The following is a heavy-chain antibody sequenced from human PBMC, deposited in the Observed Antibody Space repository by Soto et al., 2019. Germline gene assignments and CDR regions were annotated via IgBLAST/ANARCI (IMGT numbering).Heavy chain of an antibody. CDR3: ERHGAATYFDY. V-gene: IGHV4-39*01. CDR1: GGSISSSSYY. J-gene: IGHJ4*02. Sequence: SETLSLTCTVSGGSISSSSYYWGWIRQPPGKGLEWIGSIYYSGSTYYNPSLKSRVTISVDTSKNQFSLKLSSVTAADTAVYYCERHGAATYFDYWGEGTLVTVYS. CDR2: IYYSGST. D-gene: IGHD1-26*01.